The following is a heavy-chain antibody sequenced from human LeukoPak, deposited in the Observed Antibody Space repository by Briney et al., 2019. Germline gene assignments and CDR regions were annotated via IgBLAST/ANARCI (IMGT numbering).Heavy chain of an antibody. J-gene: IGHJ4*02. D-gene: IGHD6-19*01. Sequence: SESLSLSCTASGCTISTYYWSWIRQPAGKGLEWIGRIYTRGSTNYNASLKTRVTMSIDTSKNHFSLKLSSVTAADTAVYYCASTVAGIGYFDYWGQGTLVTVSS. CDR1: GCTISTYY. CDR3: ASTVAGIGYFDY. CDR2: IYTRGST. V-gene: IGHV4-4*07.